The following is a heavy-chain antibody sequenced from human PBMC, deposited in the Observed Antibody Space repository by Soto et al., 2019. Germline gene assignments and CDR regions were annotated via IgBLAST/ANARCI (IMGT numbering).Heavy chain of an antibody. CDR2: ISGSGGST. Sequence: GGSLRLSCAASGFTFSSYAMSWVRQAPGKGLEWVSAISGSGGSTYYADSVKGRFTISRDNSKNTLYLQMNSLRAEDTAVYYSAAGAEGSSSWYGFGSKYYYYYYMDVWGKGTTVTVSS. D-gene: IGHD6-13*01. CDR1: GFTFSSYA. V-gene: IGHV3-23*01. CDR3: AAGAEGSSSWYGFGSKYYYYYYMDV. J-gene: IGHJ6*03.